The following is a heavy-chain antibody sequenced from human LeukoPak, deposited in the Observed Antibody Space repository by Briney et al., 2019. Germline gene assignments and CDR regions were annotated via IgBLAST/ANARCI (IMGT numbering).Heavy chain of an antibody. D-gene: IGHD3-22*01. CDR1: GGTFSSYA. J-gene: IGHJ3*02. CDR3: ARAPGDYYDSSGYGAFDI. CDR2: IIPIFGTA. Sequence: SVKVSFKASGGTFSSYAISWVRQAPGQGLEWMGGIIPIFGTANYAQKFQGRVTITADESTSTAYMDLSSLRSEDTAVYYCARAPGDYYDSSGYGAFDIWGQGTMVTVSS. V-gene: IGHV1-69*13.